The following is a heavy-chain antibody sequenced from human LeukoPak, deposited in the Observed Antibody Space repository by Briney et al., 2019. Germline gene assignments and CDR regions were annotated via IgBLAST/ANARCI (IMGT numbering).Heavy chain of an antibody. V-gene: IGHV3-23*01. CDR1: GFTFSSYA. D-gene: IGHD3-10*01. CDR2: ISGSGGST. J-gene: IGHJ4*02. Sequence: GGSLRLSCAASGFTFSSYAMSWVRQAPGKGLEWVSAISGSGGSTYYAGSVKGRFTISRDNSKNTLYLQMNSLRAEDTAVYYCASGELFYLGSHYYFDYWGQGTLVTVSS. CDR3: ASGELFYLGSHYYFDY.